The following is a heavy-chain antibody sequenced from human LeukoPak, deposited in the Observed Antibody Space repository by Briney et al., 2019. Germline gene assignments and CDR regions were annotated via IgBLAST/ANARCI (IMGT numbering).Heavy chain of an antibody. V-gene: IGHV3-23*01. Sequence: GSLRLSCAASGFTFSSYAMSWVRQAPGKGLEWVSAISGSGGSTYYADSVKGRFTISRDNSKNTLYPQMNSLRAEDTAVYYCARVRGLWSSYYTLYYYYYMDVWGKGTTVTVSS. CDR1: GFTFSSYA. CDR2: ISGSGGST. D-gene: IGHD3-3*01. CDR3: ARVRGLWSSYYTLYYYYYMDV. J-gene: IGHJ6*03.